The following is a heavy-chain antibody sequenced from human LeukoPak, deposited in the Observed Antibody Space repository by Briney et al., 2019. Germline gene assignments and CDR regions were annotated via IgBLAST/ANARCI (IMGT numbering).Heavy chain of an antibody. CDR2: IYTSGST. D-gene: IGHD2-2*01. CDR3: ARASAPVVPAARDWFDP. Sequence: PSETLSLTCTVSGGSISSGTYYWSWIRQPAGKGLEWIGRIYTSGSTNYNPSLKSRVTMSVDTSKNQFSLKLSSVTAADTAVYYCARASAPVVPAARDWFDPWGQGTLVTVSS. V-gene: IGHV4-61*02. J-gene: IGHJ5*02. CDR1: GGSISSGTYY.